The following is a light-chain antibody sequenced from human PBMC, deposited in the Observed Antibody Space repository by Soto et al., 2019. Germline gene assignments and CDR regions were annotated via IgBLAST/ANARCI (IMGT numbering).Light chain of an antibody. CDR3: QQTFSTPIT. J-gene: IGKJ5*01. CDR1: QTVRTY. V-gene: IGKV1-39*01. Sequence: DIQMTQSPSSLSASVGDRVTITCRARQTVRTYLNWYQQKPGKAPTLLIYAASTLESAVPPRFSGAGAETEFTLTISGLQPEDFTTYYCQQTFSTPITFGHGTRLE. CDR2: AAS.